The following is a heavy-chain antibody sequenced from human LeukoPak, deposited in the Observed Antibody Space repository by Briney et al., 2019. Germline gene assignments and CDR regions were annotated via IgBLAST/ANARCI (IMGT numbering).Heavy chain of an antibody. CDR3: ARVVAAAGTGGLLPNDY. CDR1: GYTFTGYY. J-gene: IGHJ4*02. V-gene: IGHV1-2*02. Sequence: ASVKVSCKASGYTFTGYYMHWVHQALGQGLGWLEGTNPNSGGTNYAQKFQGRVTMTRDTSISTAYMELSRLRSDDTAVYYCARVVAAAGTGGLLPNDYWGQGTLVTVSS. CDR2: TNPNSGGT. D-gene: IGHD6-13*01.